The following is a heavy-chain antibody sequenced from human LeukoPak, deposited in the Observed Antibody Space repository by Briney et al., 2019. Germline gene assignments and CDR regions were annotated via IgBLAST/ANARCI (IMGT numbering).Heavy chain of an antibody. CDR2: ISYDGSNK. CDR1: GFTFSSYG. D-gene: IGHD1-26*01. J-gene: IGHJ4*02. V-gene: IGHV3-30*18. CDR3: AKGGDGSYLRFDY. Sequence: GGSLRLSCAASGFTFSSYGMHWVRQAPGKGLEWVAVISYDGSNKYYADSVKGRFSISRDNSKNTLYLQMNSLRPEDMAVFYCAKGGDGSYLRFDYWGQGTLVTVSS.